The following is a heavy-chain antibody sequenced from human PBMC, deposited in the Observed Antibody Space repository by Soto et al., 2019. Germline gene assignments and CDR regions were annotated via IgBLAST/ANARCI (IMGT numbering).Heavy chain of an antibody. V-gene: IGHV3-74*01. J-gene: IGHJ5*02. D-gene: IGHD2-15*01. Sequence: GGSLRLSCAASGLTFNRYWMHWVRHAPGKGLVWVSHINTDGSNTNYADSVKGRFTISRDNAKSTLFLQMNSLRDEDTAVYYCAREFCTGGNCYTYYFDPWGQGIPVTVSS. CDR2: INTDGSNT. CDR3: AREFCTGGNCYTYYFDP. CDR1: GLTFNRYW.